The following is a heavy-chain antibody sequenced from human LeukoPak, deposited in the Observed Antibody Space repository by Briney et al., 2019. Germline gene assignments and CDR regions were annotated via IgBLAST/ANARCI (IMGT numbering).Heavy chain of an antibody. CDR2: INPSSGGT. V-gene: IGHV1-2*02. CDR1: GYTFTGYY. D-gene: IGHD6-13*01. CDR3: ARQDSSSWYCADY. J-gene: IGHJ4*02. Sequence: ASVKVSCKASGYTFTGYYMHWVRQASGQGLEWMGWINPSSGGTNYAQKFQGRVTMARDTSISTAYMELSRLRSDDTAVYYCARQDSSSWYCADYWGQGTLVTVSS.